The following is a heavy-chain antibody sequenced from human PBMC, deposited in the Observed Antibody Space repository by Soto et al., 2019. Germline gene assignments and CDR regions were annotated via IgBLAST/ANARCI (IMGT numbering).Heavy chain of an antibody. D-gene: IGHD3-3*01. CDR1: GGSISSYY. Sequence: QVQLQESGPGLVKPSETLSLTCTVSGGSISSYYWSWIRQPAGKGLEWIGRIYTSGSTNYNPSLKSRVTMSVDTSKNQFSLKLSSVTAADTAVYYCARESYDFWSGYYHDCWGQGTLVTVSS. CDR3: ARESYDFWSGYYHDC. CDR2: IYTSGST. V-gene: IGHV4-4*07. J-gene: IGHJ4*02.